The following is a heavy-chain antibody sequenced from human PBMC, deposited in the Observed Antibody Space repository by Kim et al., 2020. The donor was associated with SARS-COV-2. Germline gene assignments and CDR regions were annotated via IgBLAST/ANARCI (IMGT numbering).Heavy chain of an antibody. V-gene: IGHV3-53*04. CDR1: GFTVSGNY. D-gene: IGHD2-21*02. Sequence: GGSLRLSCGASGFTVSGNYTSWVRQAPGKGLEWVSVIYPGGSTYNADSVKGRFSISRHNSKNTLYHQKNSLRAEDTAVYYCDRWACGGDCYYYYNGMDVWGQGTTVTVSS. CDR3: DRWACGGDCYYYYNGMDV. CDR2: IYPGGST. J-gene: IGHJ6*02.